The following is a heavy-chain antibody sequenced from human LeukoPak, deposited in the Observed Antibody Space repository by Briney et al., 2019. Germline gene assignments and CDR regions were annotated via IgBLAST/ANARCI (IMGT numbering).Heavy chain of an antibody. V-gene: IGHV3-23*01. J-gene: IGHJ4*02. CDR1: GFTFSSHA. CDR3: AQDYSGYDLSAGY. D-gene: IGHD5-12*01. CDR2: ISGSGRSA. Sequence: GGSLRPACAASGFTFSSHAMSWVRQAPGKGLEWGSVISGSGRSAYYADSLKGRFTISRDNSKDTLYLQMNSLRAEDTALYYCAQDYSGYDLSAGYWGQGTLVTVSS.